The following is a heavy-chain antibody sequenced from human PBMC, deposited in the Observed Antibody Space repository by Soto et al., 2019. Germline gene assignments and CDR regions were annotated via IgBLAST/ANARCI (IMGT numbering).Heavy chain of an antibody. D-gene: IGHD3-10*01. CDR2: IYYSGST. CDR1: GGSISSYY. V-gene: IGHV4-59*01. Sequence: QVQLQESGPGLVKPSETLSLTCTVSGGSISSYYWSWIRQPPGKGLEWIGYIYYSGSTNYNPSLKTRVTISVDTSKKRSSVNLSSVTAADTAVYYCARVWGGAFDIWGQGTMVTVSS. CDR3: ARVWGGAFDI. J-gene: IGHJ3*02.